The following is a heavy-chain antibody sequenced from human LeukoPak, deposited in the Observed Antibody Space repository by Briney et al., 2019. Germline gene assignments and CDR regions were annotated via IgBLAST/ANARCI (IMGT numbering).Heavy chain of an antibody. J-gene: IGHJ3*02. Sequence: GGSLRLSCAASGFTFSSYAMHWVRQAPGKGLEWVAVISYDGSNKYYADSVKGRFTISRDNSKNTLYLQMNSLRAEDTAVYYCARGFSGYPFDTWGQGTMVTVSS. CDR3: ARGFSGYPFDT. CDR2: ISYDGSNK. D-gene: IGHD3-22*01. CDR1: GFTFSSYA. V-gene: IGHV3-30-3*01.